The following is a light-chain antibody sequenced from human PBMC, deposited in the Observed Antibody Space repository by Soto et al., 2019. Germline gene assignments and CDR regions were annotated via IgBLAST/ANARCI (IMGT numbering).Light chain of an antibody. CDR1: QSVGNN. CDR2: ATS. J-gene: IGKJ4*01. CDR3: QQYGDWPLT. Sequence: EIVVTQSPATLSVSPGERATLSCRASQSVGNNFAWYQQKPGQAPRLLIFATSTRATGVPARFSGRWSGTEFTLTISSLQSEVFAVYYCQQYGDWPLTFGGGAKVE. V-gene: IGKV3-15*01.